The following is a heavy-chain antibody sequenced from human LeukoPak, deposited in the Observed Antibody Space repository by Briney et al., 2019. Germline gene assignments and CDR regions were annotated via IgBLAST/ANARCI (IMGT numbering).Heavy chain of an antibody. Sequence: GGSLRLSCAASGFTFSSYEMNWVRQAPGKGLEWVSYISSSGSTIYYADSVKGRFTISRDNAKNSLYLQMNSLRAEDTAVYYCARGTIFLWFGESGEFGFDPWGQGTLVTVSS. CDR1: GFTFSSYE. D-gene: IGHD3-10*01. CDR3: ARGTIFLWFGESGEFGFDP. J-gene: IGHJ5*02. V-gene: IGHV3-48*03. CDR2: ISSSGSTI.